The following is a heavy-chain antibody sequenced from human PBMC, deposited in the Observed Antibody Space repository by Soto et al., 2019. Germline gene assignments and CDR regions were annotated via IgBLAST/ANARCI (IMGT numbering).Heavy chain of an antibody. Sequence: QITLKESGPTLVKPTQTLTLTCTFSGFSLSTSGVGVGWIRQPPGKALEWLAFIYWDDDKRYSPSLNSRLTLPKHTSKNQLVHTMTNMDPVDTATYYCAHMHPYSGRWNEGWFDPWGQGTLVTVSS. CDR2: IYWDDDK. J-gene: IGHJ5*02. D-gene: IGHD6-19*01. CDR1: GFSLSTSGVG. V-gene: IGHV2-5*02. CDR3: AHMHPYSGRWNEGWFDP.